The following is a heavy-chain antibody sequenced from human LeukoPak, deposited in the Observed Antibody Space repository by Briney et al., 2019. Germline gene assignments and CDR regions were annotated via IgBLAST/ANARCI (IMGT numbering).Heavy chain of an antibody. J-gene: IGHJ4*01. CDR2: ISSSDTR. CDR1: GFTFSSYW. V-gene: IGHV3-48*01. CDR3: ARELSSYDFWL. Sequence: GGSLRLSCAASGFTFSSYWMTWVRQAPGKGLEWVSYISSSDTRYYADSVKGRFTISRDNAKNSLYLQMNSLRAEDTAIYYCARELSSYDFWLWGHGTLVTVSS. D-gene: IGHD3-3*01.